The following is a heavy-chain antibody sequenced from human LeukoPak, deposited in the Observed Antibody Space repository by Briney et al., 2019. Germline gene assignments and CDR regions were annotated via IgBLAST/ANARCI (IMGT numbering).Heavy chain of an antibody. D-gene: IGHD3-22*01. V-gene: IGHV3-15*07. CDR1: GFTFSSYA. CDR2: IRSNSDGGTI. J-gene: IGHJ5*02. CDR3: ATDFYDST. Sequence: GGSLRLSCAASGFTFSSYAMHWVRQAPGKGLEWVGRIRSNSDGGTIDYAAPVKGRFTLSRDDSKTTLYLQMNSLQTEDTAVYYCATDFYDSTWGQGTLVTVSS.